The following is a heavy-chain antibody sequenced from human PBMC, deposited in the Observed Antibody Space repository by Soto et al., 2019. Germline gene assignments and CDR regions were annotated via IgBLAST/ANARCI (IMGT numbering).Heavy chain of an antibody. CDR2: INYTGGT. J-gene: IGHJ5*02. D-gene: IGHD3-3*01. CDR3: ATRITVFGLLIPPFDP. Sequence: PSETLSLTCAVYGGSVNGYYWNWISQPPGKGLEWIGEINYTGGTHYNPSLKSRVTMSVDTSKNQFSLRLSSVTAADTAIYYCATRITVFGLLIPPFDPWGQGTQVTACS. V-gene: IGHV4-34*01. CDR1: GGSVNGYY.